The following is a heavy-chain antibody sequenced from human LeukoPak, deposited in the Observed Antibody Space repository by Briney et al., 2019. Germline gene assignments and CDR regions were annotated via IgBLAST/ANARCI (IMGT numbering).Heavy chain of an antibody. D-gene: IGHD5-24*01. CDR2: IKQDGSDK. Sequence: PGGSLRLSCAASGFTFSTYSMNWVRQAPGKGLEWVAYIKQDGSDKDYVDSVKGRFTISRDNAKNSLYLQMNSLRAEDTAVYYCAKDHVEMASNFDYWGQGTLVTVSS. CDR1: GFTFSTYS. CDR3: AKDHVEMASNFDY. J-gene: IGHJ4*02. V-gene: IGHV3-7*01.